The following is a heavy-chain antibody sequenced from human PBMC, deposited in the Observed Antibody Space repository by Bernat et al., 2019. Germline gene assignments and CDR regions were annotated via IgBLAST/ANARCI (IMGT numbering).Heavy chain of an antibody. Sequence: QVQLVESGGGVVQPGRSLRLSCAASGFTFSSYGMHWVRQAPGKGLEWVAVISYDGSNKYYADSVKGRFTISRDNSKNTLYLQMNSLRAEGTAVYYCATLRFSGWYERDAFDIWGQGTMVTVSS. J-gene: IGHJ3*02. CDR3: ATLRFSGWYERDAFDI. CDR1: GFTFSSYG. CDR2: ISYDGSNK. D-gene: IGHD6-19*01. V-gene: IGHV3-30*03.